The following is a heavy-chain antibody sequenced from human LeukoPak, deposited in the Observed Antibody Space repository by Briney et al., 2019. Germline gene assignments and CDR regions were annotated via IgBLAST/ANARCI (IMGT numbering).Heavy chain of an antibody. D-gene: IGHD5-24*01. Sequence: ASVKVSCKASGYTFTSYDINWVRQAPGQGLEWMGWINPNSGGTNYAQKFQGSVTMTRDTSISTAYMELSRLRSDDTAVYYCARDRNVETLGYWGQGTLVTVSS. CDR1: GYTFTSYD. J-gene: IGHJ4*02. CDR2: INPNSGGT. CDR3: ARDRNVETLGY. V-gene: IGHV1-2*02.